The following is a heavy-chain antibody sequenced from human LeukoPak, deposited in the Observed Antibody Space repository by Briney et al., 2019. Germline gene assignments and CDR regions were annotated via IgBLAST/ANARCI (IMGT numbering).Heavy chain of an antibody. J-gene: IGHJ4*02. V-gene: IGHV1-69*04. CDR2: IIPTLGIA. D-gene: IGHD5-18*01. CDR3: ARVFRIRGYSYGYMDY. CDR1: GGTFSSYA. Sequence: SVKVSCKASGGTFSSYAISWVRQAPGQGLEWMGRIIPTLGIANYAQKFQGRVTITADKSTSTAYMELSSLRSEDTAVYYCARVFRIRGYSYGYMDYWGQGTLVTVSS.